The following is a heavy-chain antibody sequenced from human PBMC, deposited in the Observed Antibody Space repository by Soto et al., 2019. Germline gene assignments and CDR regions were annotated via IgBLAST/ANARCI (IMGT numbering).Heavy chain of an antibody. J-gene: IGHJ4*02. D-gene: IGHD3-9*01. CDR3: AKDVYDILTGYPPPYFHY. V-gene: IGHV3-9*01. CDR2: ISRNSGSI. Sequence: GGSLRLSCAASGFTFDDYAMHWVRQAPGKGLEWVSGISRNSGSIGYADSVKGRFTISRDNAKNSLYLQMNSLRAEDTALYYCAKDVYDILTGYPPPYFHYWGQGTLVTVSS. CDR1: GFTFDDYA.